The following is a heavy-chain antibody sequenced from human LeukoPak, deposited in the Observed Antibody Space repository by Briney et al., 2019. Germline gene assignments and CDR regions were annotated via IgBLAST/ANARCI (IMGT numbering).Heavy chain of an antibody. V-gene: IGHV5-51*01. J-gene: IGHJ3*01. CDR3: ARTQVPGAFDF. Sequence: GPSLKISSKGSGSHLPTYWIGWVRRVPDKGLEWMGIIYSGDTDTSYSTSFQGQVTISVDKSISTASLQWSSLQASDTAMFFCARTQVPGAFDFWGQGTVVTVSS. CDR1: GSHLPTYW. CDR2: IYSGDTDT.